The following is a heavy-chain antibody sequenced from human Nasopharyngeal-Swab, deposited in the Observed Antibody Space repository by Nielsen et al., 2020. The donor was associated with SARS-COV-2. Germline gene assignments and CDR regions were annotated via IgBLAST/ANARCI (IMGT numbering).Heavy chain of an antibody. CDR1: GFTFSSYA. CDR2: IGHDGNNK. J-gene: IGHJ4*02. CDR3: ARDAPAHYGAFY. V-gene: IGHV3-30-3*01. D-gene: IGHD4-17*01. Sequence: GESLKISCAASGFTFSSYAMHWVRQAPGKGLEWVAVIGHDGNNKFYTDSVRGRFTNSRDNSKNTLYLQMDSLRGEDTAVYYCARDAPAHYGAFYWGRGTLVTVSS.